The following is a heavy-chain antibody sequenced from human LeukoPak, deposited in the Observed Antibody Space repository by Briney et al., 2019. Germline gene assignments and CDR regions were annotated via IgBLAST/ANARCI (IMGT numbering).Heavy chain of an antibody. CDR3: ARSSGTGTFSY. CDR2: VYYGRSP. Sequence: PSETLSLTCTVSGDSISRSTYYWAWIRQPPGKGLEWIGSVYYGRSPYFNPSLESRATISVDTSKNHFSLKMNSVTAADTAVYYCARSSGTGTFSYWGQGTLVTVSS. CDR1: GDSISRSTYY. D-gene: IGHD6-25*01. V-gene: IGHV4-39*02. J-gene: IGHJ4*02.